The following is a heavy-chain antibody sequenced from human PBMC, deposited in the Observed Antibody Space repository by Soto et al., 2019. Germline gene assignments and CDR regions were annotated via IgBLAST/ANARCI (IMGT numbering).Heavy chain of an antibody. CDR3: AKLYYHDSTGFFRHFDY. V-gene: IGHV3-23*01. CDR1: GFTFGSYV. J-gene: IGHJ4*02. Sequence: PGGSLRLSCAASGFTFGSYVMSWVRQAPGRGLELVSVISANGAGTKYADSVKGRFTISRDNSRNTMYLQMNSLRAEDTAIYYCAKLYYHDSTGFFRHFDYWGQGTRVTVYS. D-gene: IGHD3-22*01. CDR2: ISANGAGT.